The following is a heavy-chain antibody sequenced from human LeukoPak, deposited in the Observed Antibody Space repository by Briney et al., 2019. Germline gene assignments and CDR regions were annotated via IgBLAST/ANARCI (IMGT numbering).Heavy chain of an antibody. CDR2: INPNSGGT. D-gene: IGHD3-3*01. V-gene: IGHV1-2*02. J-gene: IGHJ5*02. Sequence: ASVKVSCKASGYTFTGYYMHWVRQAPGQGLEWMGWINPNSGGTNYAQKFQGRVTMTRDTSISTAYMELSRLRSDDTAVYYCARDGNFGVVISWFDPWGQGTLVTVSS. CDR3: ARDGNFGVVISWFDP. CDR1: GYTFTGYY.